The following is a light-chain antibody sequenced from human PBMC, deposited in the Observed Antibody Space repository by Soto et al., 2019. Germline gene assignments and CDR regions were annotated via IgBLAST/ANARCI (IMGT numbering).Light chain of an antibody. CDR3: QHRSIWPVS. V-gene: IGKV3-11*01. CDR2: DAS. CDR1: QSVNNY. J-gene: IGKJ5*01. Sequence: EIVLTHSPATLSLSPGERATLSCRASQSVNNYLAWYQQKPGQAPRLLIFDASNRATGIPARFSGSGSATDFTLTISSLEPEDFAVYYCQHRSIWPVSFGQGARLEIK.